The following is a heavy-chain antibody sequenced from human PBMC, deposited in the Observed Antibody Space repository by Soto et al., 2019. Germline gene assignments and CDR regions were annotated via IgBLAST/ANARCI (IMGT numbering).Heavy chain of an antibody. Sequence: EVQLVESGGGLVQPGGSLRLSCAASGFTFSTYWMTWVRQAPGKGLEWVANIKHDGGDSFYVDSVKGRFTISRDNAKNSLFLQMSSLRAEDTAVYYCARHYQMDVWGKGTAVTVSS. CDR2: IKHDGGDS. CDR1: GFTFSTYW. J-gene: IGHJ6*03. V-gene: IGHV3-7*01. CDR3: ARHYQMDV.